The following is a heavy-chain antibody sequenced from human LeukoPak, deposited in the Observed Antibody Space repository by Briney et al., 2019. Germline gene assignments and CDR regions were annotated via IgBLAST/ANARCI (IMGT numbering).Heavy chain of an antibody. V-gene: IGHV1-46*01. CDR3: ARDHYHKIHSVMVTAPDY. Sequence: GASVKVSCKASGYTFTNYYMHWVRQAPGEGLEWMGIINPTGGSTSYAQKLQGRVTMTRDTSTSTVYMELSSLRSEDTAVYYCARDHYHKIHSVMVTAPDYWGQGTLVIVSS. J-gene: IGHJ4*02. D-gene: IGHD2-21*02. CDR1: GYTFTNYY. CDR2: INPTGGST.